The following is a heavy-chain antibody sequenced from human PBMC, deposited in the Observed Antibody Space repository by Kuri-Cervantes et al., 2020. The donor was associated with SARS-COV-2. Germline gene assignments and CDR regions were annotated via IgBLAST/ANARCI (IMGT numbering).Heavy chain of an antibody. CDR3: ARVGDCSSTSCRYYFDY. D-gene: IGHD2-2*01. J-gene: IGHJ4*02. CDR2: IIPIFGKA. CDR1: GGTFSSYA. V-gene: IGHV1-69*13. Sequence: SVKVSCKASGGTFSSYAISWVRQAPGQGLEWMGGIIPIFGKANYAQKFQGRVTITADESTSTAYMELSSLRSEDTAVYYCARVGDCSSTSCRYYFDYWGQGTLVTVSS.